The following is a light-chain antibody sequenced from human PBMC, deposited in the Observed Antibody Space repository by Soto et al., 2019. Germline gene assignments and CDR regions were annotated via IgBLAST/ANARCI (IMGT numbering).Light chain of an antibody. J-gene: IGKJ1*01. Sequence: EIVMTQSPATLSVSPGERATLSCRASQSVSSNLAWYQQKPGQAPRLLIYRASRATGIPARFSGSGSGTEFTLTISSLQSEDFAVYYCQQYNNWPRTFGQGTKVEIK. CDR1: QSVSSN. CDR3: QQYNNWPRT. V-gene: IGKV3-15*01. CDR2: RA.